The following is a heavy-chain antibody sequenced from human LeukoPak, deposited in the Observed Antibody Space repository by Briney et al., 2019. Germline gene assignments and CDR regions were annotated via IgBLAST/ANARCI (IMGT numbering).Heavy chain of an antibody. D-gene: IGHD3-3*01. Sequence: TGGSLRLSCAASGFTFGSYAMSWVRQAPGKGLEWVSAISGSGGSTYYADSVKGRFTISRDNSKNTLYLQMNSLRAEDTAVYYCAKAPSPVLRFLEWLNGIDYWGQGTLVTVSS. CDR1: GFTFGSYA. V-gene: IGHV3-23*01. CDR3: AKAPSPVLRFLEWLNGIDY. CDR2: ISGSGGST. J-gene: IGHJ4*02.